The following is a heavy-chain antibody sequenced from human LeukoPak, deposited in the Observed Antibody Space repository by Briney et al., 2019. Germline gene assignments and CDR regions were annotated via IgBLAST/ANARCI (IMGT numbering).Heavy chain of an antibody. CDR2: IYHSGST. D-gene: IGHD1-26*01. V-gene: IGHV4-4*02. CDR1: GGSISSSNW. CDR3: ARAVGATTGSDWFDP. Sequence: PSETLSLTCAVSGGSISSSNWWSWVRQPPGKGLEWIGEIYHSGSTNYNPSLKSRVTISVDKSKNQFSLKLSSVTAADTAVYYCARAVGATTGSDWFDPWGQGTLVTVSS. J-gene: IGHJ5*02.